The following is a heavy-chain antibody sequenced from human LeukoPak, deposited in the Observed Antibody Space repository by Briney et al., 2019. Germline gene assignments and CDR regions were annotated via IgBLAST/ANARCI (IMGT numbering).Heavy chain of an antibody. CDR2: IFHSGST. Sequence: SETLSLTCAVSGYSISSGDYWGWIRQSPGKGLEWIGDIFHSGSTYHNPSLKSRVTISVDTSKNEFSLKLSSVTAADTAVYYCARGIYYLIEYWGQGTLVTVSS. D-gene: IGHD3-10*01. J-gene: IGHJ4*02. V-gene: IGHV4-38-2*01. CDR3: ARGIYYLIEY. CDR1: GYSISSGDY.